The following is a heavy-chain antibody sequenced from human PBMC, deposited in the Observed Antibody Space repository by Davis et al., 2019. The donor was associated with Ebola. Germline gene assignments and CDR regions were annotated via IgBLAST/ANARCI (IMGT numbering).Heavy chain of an antibody. J-gene: IGHJ6*02. Sequence: PGRSLTPSCAVSALTFSDYYMSWIRQAPGKGLQWVSYITSSGTNMFFEDSVKGRSTISRDNAKNSLYLQMNSLRDEDTAVYYCARDSNVYGMDVWGQGTTVTVSS. CDR2: ITSSGTNM. CDR3: ARDSNVYGMDV. CDR1: ALTFSDYY. V-gene: IGHV3-11*04. D-gene: IGHD3-3*02.